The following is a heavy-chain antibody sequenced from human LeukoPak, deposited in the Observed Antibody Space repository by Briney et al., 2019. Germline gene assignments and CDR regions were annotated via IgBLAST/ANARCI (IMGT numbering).Heavy chain of an antibody. Sequence: SETLSLTCTVSGGSISSSSYYWGWIRQPPGKGLEWIGSIYYSGSTYHNPPLKRRVTISVDTSKNQFSLKLSSVTAADTAVYYCARAHYYDSSGYGRFDYWGQGTLVTVSS. V-gene: IGHV4-39*01. J-gene: IGHJ4*02. CDR1: GGSISSSSYY. D-gene: IGHD3-22*01. CDR2: IYYSGST. CDR3: ARAHYYDSSGYGRFDY.